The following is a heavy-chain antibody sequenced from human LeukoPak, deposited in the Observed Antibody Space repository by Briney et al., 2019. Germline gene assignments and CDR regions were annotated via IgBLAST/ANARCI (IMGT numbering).Heavy chain of an antibody. CDR3: ARTLYCDILTGYFQPFDY. V-gene: IGHV4-30-4*08. J-gene: IGHJ4*02. CDR1: GGSISSGDYY. D-gene: IGHD3-9*01. CDR2: IYYSGST. Sequence: SETLSLTCTVSGGSISSGDYYWSWIRQPPGKGLEWIGYIYYSGSTYYNPSLKSRVTISVDTSKNQFSLKLSSVTAADTAVYYCARTLYCDILTGYFQPFDYWGQGTLVTVSS.